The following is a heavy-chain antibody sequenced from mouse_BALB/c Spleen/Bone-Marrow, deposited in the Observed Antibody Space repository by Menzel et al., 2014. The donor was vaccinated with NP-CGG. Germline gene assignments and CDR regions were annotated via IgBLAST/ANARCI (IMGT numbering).Heavy chain of an antibody. CDR2: IYPGDGDT. D-gene: IGHD2-1*01. V-gene: IGHV1-80*01. Sequence: LQESGAELVRPGSSVKISCKASGYAFSSYWMNWVKQRPGQGLEWIGQIYPGDGDTNYNGKFKGKATLTADKSSSQAYMQLSSLTSEDSAVYFCARRVYGNYWYFDVWGAGTTVTVSS. CDR3: ARRVYGNYWYFDV. CDR1: GYAFSSYW. J-gene: IGHJ1*01.